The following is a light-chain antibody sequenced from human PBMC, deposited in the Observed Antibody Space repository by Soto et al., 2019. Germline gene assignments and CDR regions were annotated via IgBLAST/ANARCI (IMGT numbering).Light chain of an antibody. CDR2: DAS. V-gene: IGKV3-11*01. CDR1: QSVISF. J-gene: IGKJ5*01. CDR3: QQRRNWPPT. Sequence: EIVLTQSPATVSLSPGERATLSCRASQSVISFLSWHQQKPGQAPRLLIYDASKRATGIPARFSGSGSGTDFTLTISSLEPEDFAVYYCQQRRNWPPTFGQGTRLEIK.